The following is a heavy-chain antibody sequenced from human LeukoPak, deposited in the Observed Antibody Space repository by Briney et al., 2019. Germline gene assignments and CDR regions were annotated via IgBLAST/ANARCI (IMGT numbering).Heavy chain of an antibody. CDR1: GFTFSTYN. CDR3: ARGGRRYYYDSSGYYPADY. CDR2: ITSSSTNI. Sequence: GGSLRLSCAASGFTFSTYNMNWVRQAPGKGLEWVSHITSSSTNIYYADSVKGRFTISRDNAKNALSLQMNSLRAEDTAVYYCARGGRRYYYDSSGYYPADYWGQGTLVTVSS. D-gene: IGHD3-22*01. J-gene: IGHJ4*02. V-gene: IGHV3-48*01.